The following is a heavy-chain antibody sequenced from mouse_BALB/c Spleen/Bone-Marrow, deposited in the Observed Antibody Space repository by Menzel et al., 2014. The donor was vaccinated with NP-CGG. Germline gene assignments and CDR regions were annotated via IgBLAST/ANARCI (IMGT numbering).Heavy chain of an antibody. CDR1: GFTFSSYG. V-gene: IGHV5-9-2*01. CDR3: ARGHYRYDAYAMDY. CDR2: ISGGGSYT. D-gene: IGHD2-14*01. Sequence: EVQGVESGGGLVKPGGSPKLSCAASGFTFSSYGMSWVRQTPEKRLEWVATISGGGSYTYYPDSVKGRFTISRDNAKNNLYLQMSSLRSEDTALYYCARGHYRYDAYAMDYWGQGTSVTVSS. J-gene: IGHJ4*01.